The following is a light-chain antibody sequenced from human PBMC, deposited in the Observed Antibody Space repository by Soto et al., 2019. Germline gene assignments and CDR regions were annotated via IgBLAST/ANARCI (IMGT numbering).Light chain of an antibody. CDR2: GAS. CDR3: QKYSNSPQT. CDR1: QSVSSGY. J-gene: IGKJ1*01. Sequence: EIVLTQSPGTLSLSPGERATLSCRASQSVSSGYLAWYQQKPGQAPSLLIYGASSRAIGIPDRFSGSWSGTDFTLTISRLEPEDFAVYFCQKYSNSPQTFGQGTKVEIK. V-gene: IGKV3-20*01.